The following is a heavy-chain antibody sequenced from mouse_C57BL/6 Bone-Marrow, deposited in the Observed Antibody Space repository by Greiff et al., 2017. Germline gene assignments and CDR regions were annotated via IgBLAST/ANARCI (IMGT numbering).Heavy chain of an antibody. V-gene: IGHV5-12*01. Sequence: EVKLMESGGGLVQPGGSLKLSCAASGFTFSDYYMYWVRQTPEKRLEWVAYISNGGGSTYSPDTVKGRFTISRDNAKNALYLQMSRLKSEDTAMYYCARRLTTVVAGAMDYWGQGTSVTVSS. CDR3: ARRLTTVVAGAMDY. D-gene: IGHD1-1*01. J-gene: IGHJ4*01. CDR1: GFTFSDYY. CDR2: ISNGGGST.